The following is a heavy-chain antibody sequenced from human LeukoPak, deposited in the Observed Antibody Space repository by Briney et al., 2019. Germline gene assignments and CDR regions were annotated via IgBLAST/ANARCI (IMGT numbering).Heavy chain of an antibody. D-gene: IGHD5-18*01. V-gene: IGHV3-48*04. J-gene: IGHJ4*02. CDR2: ISGSGSTI. CDR1: GFTFSSYS. CDR3: ARGYSYGYGLSPDY. Sequence: GGSLRLSCAASGFTFSSYSMNWVRQAPGKGLEWVSYISGSGSTIYYADSVKGRFTISWDNAKNSLYLQMNSLRAEDTAVYYCARGYSYGYGLSPDYWGQGTLVTVSS.